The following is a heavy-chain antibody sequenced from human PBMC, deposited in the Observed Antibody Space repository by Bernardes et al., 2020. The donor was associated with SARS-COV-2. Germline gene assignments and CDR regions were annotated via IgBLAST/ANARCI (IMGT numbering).Heavy chain of an antibody. CDR1: GFAVSRNY. V-gene: IGHV3-66*02. D-gene: IGHD2-2*01. J-gene: IGHJ6*02. CDR2: IYTEGRT. CDR3: AADCSSTSCQASLGYVHYYAMDV. Sequence: GGSLSLSCAASGFAVSRNYMIWVPQATGKGPEWVSLIYTEGRTVYADPVKGRFTIPRDHSENTVFLQMNSLRPEDSAMYYCAADCSSTSCQASLGYVHYYAMDVWGPGTTVTVSS.